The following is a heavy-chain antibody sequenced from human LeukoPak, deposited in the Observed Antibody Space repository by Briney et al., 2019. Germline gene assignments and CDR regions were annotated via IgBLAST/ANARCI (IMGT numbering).Heavy chain of an antibody. Sequence: SETLSLTCAVYGGSFSGYYWSWIRQPPGKGLEWIGEINHSGSTNYNPSLKGRVTISVDTSKNQFSLKLSSVTAAGTAVYYCARSRGHSSGYYYYYYGMDVWGQGTTVTVSS. CDR3: ARSRGHSSGYYYYYYGMDV. J-gene: IGHJ6*02. V-gene: IGHV4-34*01. CDR2: INHSGST. CDR1: GGSFSGYY. D-gene: IGHD3-22*01.